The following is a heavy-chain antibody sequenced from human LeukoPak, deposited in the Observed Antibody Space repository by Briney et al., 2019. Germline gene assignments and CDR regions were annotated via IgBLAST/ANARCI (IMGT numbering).Heavy chain of an antibody. D-gene: IGHD4-11*01. CDR1: GFTFSSYE. J-gene: IGHJ5*02. CDR3: ARDLTVTSTCWFDR. CDR2: ISSSGTTI. V-gene: IGHV3-48*03. Sequence: GGSLRLSCAASGFTFSSYEMNWVRQAPGKGLEWVSYISSSGTTISYADSVKGRFTISRDNAKNSLYLQMNSLRAEDTAMYYCARDLTVTSTCWFDRWGQGTLVTVSS.